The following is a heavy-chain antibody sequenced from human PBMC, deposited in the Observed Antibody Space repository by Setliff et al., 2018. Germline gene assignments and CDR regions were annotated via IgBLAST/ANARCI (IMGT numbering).Heavy chain of an antibody. CDR1: GFTFNTST. J-gene: IGHJ4*02. D-gene: IGHD1-1*01. CDR3: AKRGAVPGTTYHHFDN. CDR2: FGMSGTT. Sequence: PGGSLRLSCAASGFTFNTSTMSWVRQAPGKGLEWVSTFGMSGTTYYADSVKGRFTISRDNSKSTPYLQIDSLRAEDTALYYCAKRGAVPGTTYHHFDNWGQGTLVTVSS. V-gene: IGHV3-23*01.